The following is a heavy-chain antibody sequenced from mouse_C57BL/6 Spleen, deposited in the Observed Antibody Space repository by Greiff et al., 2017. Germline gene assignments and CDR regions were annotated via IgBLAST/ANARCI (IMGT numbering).Heavy chain of an antibody. CDR3: ASDSSDPSYAMDY. CDR2: IDPEDGET. CDR1: GFNIKDYY. V-gene: IGHV14-2*01. J-gene: IGHJ4*01. Sequence: EVKVVESGAELVKPGASVKLSCTASGFNIKDYYMHWVKQRTEQGLEWIGRIDPEDGETKYAPKFQGKATITADTSSNTAYLQLSSLTSEDTAVYYCASDSSDPSYAMDYWGQGTSVTVSS. D-gene: IGHD3-2*02.